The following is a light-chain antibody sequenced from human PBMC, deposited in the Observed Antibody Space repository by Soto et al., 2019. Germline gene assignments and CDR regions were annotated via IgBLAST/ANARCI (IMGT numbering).Light chain of an antibody. CDR3: ATWDDSLSAAV. V-gene: IGLV1-51*01. CDR1: SSNIGKSH. J-gene: IGLJ1*01. CDR2: DTD. Sequence: QSVLTQPPSVSAGPGQRVTISCSGSSSNIGKSHVSWYQHLPGTAPKLLIYDTDKRPSGIPDRLYGSKSGTAATLDITGLQTGDEADYYCATWDDSLSAAVFGPGTKLTVL.